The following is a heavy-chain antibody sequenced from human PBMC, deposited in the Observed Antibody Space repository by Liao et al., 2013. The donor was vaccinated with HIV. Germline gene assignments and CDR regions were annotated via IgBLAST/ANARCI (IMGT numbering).Heavy chain of an antibody. J-gene: IGHJ4*02. CDR2: IYTSGST. V-gene: IGHV4-61*02. CDR3: ARKFCSGGSCYSFDS. Sequence: QVQLQESGPGLVKPSQTLSLTCTVSGGSISSGSYYWSWIRQPAGKGLEWIGRIYTSGSTNYNPSLKSRVTISIDTSKNQFSLNLSSVTAADTAVYYCARKFCSGGSCYSFDSWGPGTLVIVS. CDR1: GGSISSGSYY. D-gene: IGHD2-15*01.